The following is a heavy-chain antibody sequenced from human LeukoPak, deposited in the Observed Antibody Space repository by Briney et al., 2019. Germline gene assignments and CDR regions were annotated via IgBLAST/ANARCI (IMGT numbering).Heavy chain of an antibody. V-gene: IGHV3-30*02. CDR2: IRYDGSNK. D-gene: IGHD5-18*01. CDR1: GFTFSSYG. CDR3: ARGGYSYGWDFDY. Sequence: GGSLRLSCAASGFTFSSYGMHWVRQAPGKGLEWVAFIRYDGSNKYYAASVKGRFTISRDNSKNTLYLQMNSLRAEDTAVYYCARGGYSYGWDFDYWGQGTLVTVSS. J-gene: IGHJ4*02.